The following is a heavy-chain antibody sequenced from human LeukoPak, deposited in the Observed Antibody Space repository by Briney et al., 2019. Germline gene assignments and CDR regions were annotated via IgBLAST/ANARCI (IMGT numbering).Heavy chain of an antibody. CDR3: AREPYSSGWYDWGAFDI. J-gene: IGHJ3*02. CDR2: ISSSSSYI. Sequence: GGSLRLSCAASGFTFSSYGMHWVRQAPGKGLEWVSSISSSSSYIYYADSVKGRFTISRDNAKNSLYLQMNSLRAEDTAVYYCAREPYSSGWYDWGAFDIWGQGTMVTVSS. CDR1: GFTFSSYG. D-gene: IGHD6-19*01. V-gene: IGHV3-21*01.